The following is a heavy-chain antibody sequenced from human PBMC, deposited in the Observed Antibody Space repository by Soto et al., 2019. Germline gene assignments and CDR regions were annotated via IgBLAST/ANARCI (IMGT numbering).Heavy chain of an antibody. J-gene: IGHJ4*02. V-gene: IGHV1-2*04. CDR1: GYTFTGYY. CDR2: INPNSGGT. Sequence: ASVKVSCKASGYTFTGYYMHWVRQAPGQGLEWMGWINPNSGGTNYAQKFQGWVTMTRDTSISTAYMALSRLRSDDTAVYYCARGALSSSWYWDYWGQGTLVTVSS. CDR3: ARGALSSSWYWDY. D-gene: IGHD6-13*01.